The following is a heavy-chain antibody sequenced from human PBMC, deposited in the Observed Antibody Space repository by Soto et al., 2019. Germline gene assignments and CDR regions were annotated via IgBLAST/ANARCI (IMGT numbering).Heavy chain of an antibody. V-gene: IGHV4-30-2*01. CDR2: IYHSGST. Sequence: SETLSLTCAVSGGSISSGGYSWSWIRQPPGKGLEWIGYIYHSGSTYYNPSLKSRVTISVDRSKNQFSLKLSSVTAADTAVYYCARGDTIFGVVIGFDPWGQGTLVTVSS. CDR3: ARGDTIFGVVIGFDP. CDR1: GGSISSGGYS. J-gene: IGHJ5*02. D-gene: IGHD3-3*01.